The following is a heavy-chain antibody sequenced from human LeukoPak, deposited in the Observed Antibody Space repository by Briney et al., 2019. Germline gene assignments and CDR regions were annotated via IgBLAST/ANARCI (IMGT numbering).Heavy chain of an antibody. Sequence: GGSLRLSCAASGFTFSSYTMNWVRQAPGKGLEWVAVISYDGSTKYYADSVKGRFTISRDNSKNSLYLQMNSLRAEDTAVYYCAKDEVEYCSSTSCYANWFDPWGQGTLVTVSS. CDR2: ISYDGSTK. V-gene: IGHV3-30*18. CDR1: GFTFSSYT. D-gene: IGHD2-2*01. CDR3: AKDEVEYCSSTSCYANWFDP. J-gene: IGHJ5*02.